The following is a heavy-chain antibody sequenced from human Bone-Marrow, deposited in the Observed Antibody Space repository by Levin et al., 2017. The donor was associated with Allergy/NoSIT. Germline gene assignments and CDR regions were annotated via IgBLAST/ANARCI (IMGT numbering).Heavy chain of an antibody. CDR1: GSTFASYW. V-gene: IGHV5-51*01. Sequence: GGSLRLSCKTSGSTFASYWLGWVRQMPGKGPEWIGIIYPGDSDTTYSPSVRGQVSVSADKSIDTAYLQWTSLKASDSAIYYCARHFGGHFDYWGQGTQVTVSS. CDR3: ARHFGGHFDY. D-gene: IGHD3-16*01. J-gene: IGHJ4*02. CDR2: IYPGDSDT.